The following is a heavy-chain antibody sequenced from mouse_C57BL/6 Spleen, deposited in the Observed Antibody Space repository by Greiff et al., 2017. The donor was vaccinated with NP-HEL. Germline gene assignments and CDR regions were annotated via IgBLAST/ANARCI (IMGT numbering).Heavy chain of an antibody. CDR2: IHPNSGST. CDR1: GYTFTSYW. Sequence: VQLQQPGAELVKPGASVKLSCKASGYTFTSYWMHWVKQRPGQGLEWIGMIHPNSGSTNYNEKFKSKATLTVDKSSSTAYMQLSSLTSEDSAVYYCARSKTYGNYGAYWGQGTLVTVSA. D-gene: IGHD2-1*01. CDR3: ARSKTYGNYGAY. V-gene: IGHV1-64*01. J-gene: IGHJ3*01.